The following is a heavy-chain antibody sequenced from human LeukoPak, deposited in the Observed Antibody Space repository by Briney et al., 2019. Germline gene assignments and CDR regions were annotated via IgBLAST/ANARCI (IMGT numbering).Heavy chain of an antibody. CDR3: AKGGAAMTDAPHGDVVTTTLDGFDI. J-gene: IGHJ3*02. CDR2: VSGSGGRK. D-gene: IGHD2-21*02. V-gene: IGHV3-23*01. Sequence: PGGSLTLSCVASGFPFSAFAISWVRQAPGKGLEWVSEVSGSGGRKFYADSVRGRFTISRDNSKKTLYLQLNSLKVEDTAVYYCAKGGAAMTDAPHGDVVTTTLDGFDIWGQGTMVTVSS. CDR1: GFPFSAFA.